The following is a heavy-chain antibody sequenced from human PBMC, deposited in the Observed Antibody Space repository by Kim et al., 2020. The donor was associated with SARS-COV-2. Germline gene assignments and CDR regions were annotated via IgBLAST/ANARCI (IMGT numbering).Heavy chain of an antibody. CDR2: ISGSGSST. J-gene: IGHJ4*02. CDR3: AKEEQQLVKY. V-gene: IGHV3-23*01. CDR1: GFTFSMSA. D-gene: IGHD6-13*01. Sequence: GGSLRLSCGASGFTFSMSAMAWVRQAPGKGLEWVSGISGSGSSTYYADSVKGRFTISRDNSKNTLYLPMNSLRAEDTAVYYCAKEEQQLVKYWGQGTLV.